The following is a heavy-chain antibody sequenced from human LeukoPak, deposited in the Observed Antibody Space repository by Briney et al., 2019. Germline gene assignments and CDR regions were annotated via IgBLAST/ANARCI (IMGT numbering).Heavy chain of an antibody. CDR1: GFTFSSYD. Sequence: GGSLRLSCAASGFTFSSYDMQWVRQATGKGLEWVSAIGTAGDTYYPGSVKGRFNISRENAKNSLYLQMNRLRAGDTAVYYCARGQNSREYERDPGGQGTLVTVSS. CDR3: ARGQNSREYERDP. V-gene: IGHV3-13*01. J-gene: IGHJ5*02. D-gene: IGHD2/OR15-2a*01. CDR2: IGTAGDT.